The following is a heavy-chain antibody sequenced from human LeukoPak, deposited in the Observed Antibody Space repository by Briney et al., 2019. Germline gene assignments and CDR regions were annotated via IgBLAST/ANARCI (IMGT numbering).Heavy chain of an antibody. CDR1: GFTFSSYA. Sequence: GGSLRLSCAASGFTFSSYAMSWVRQAPGKGLEWASAISGSGGSTYYADSVKGRFTISRDNSKNTLYLQMNSLRAEDTAVYYCAKLGGAWSGYPRYYFDYWGQGTLVTVSS. J-gene: IGHJ4*02. V-gene: IGHV3-23*01. CDR3: AKLGGAWSGYPRYYFDY. D-gene: IGHD3-3*01. CDR2: ISGSGGST.